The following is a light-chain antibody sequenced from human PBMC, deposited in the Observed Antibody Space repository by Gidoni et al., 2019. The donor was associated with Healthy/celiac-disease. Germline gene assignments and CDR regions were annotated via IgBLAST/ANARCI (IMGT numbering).Light chain of an antibody. Sequence: QPALTQPASVPGAPGQAITISCTGTSSDVGGYNYVSWYQQHPGKAPKLMIYEVSNRPSGVSTRFSGSKSGNTASLTISGLQAEDEADYYCSSYTSSSTLVFGGGTKLTVL. CDR3: SSYTSSSTLV. CDR1: SSDVGGYNY. J-gene: IGLJ2*01. CDR2: EVS. V-gene: IGLV2-14*01.